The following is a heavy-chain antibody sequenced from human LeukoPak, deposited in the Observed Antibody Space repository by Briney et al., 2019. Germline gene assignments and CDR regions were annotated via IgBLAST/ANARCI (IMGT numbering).Heavy chain of an antibody. CDR3: ARFQQYNTVLRSAEDGPNYYYGMDV. D-gene: IGHD4-17*01. V-gene: IGHV1-69*13. CDR2: IIPIFGTA. Sequence: GASVKVSCKASGGTFSSYAISWVRQAPGQGLEWMGGIIPIFGTANYAQKFQGRVTITADESTSTAYMEQSSLRSEDTAVYYCARFQQYNTVLRSAEDGPNYYYGMDVWGQGTTVTVSS. J-gene: IGHJ6*02. CDR1: GGTFSSYA.